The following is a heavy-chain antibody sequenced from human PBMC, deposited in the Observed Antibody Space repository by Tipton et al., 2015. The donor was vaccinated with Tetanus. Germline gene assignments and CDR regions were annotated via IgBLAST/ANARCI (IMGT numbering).Heavy chain of an antibody. D-gene: IGHD1-14*01. Sequence: QVQLVQSGAEMKKPGSSVKVSCKASGGTFTNYALSWVRQAPGQGLEWVGGITPIFGTTNYAPKFQGRVTITADQSTNSAYMELGRLRSEGPAMDYRGKAPNRLSRAYDFWGQGTQITVSS. V-gene: IGHV1-69*01. CDR2: ITPIFGTT. J-gene: IGHJ4*02. CDR3: GKAPNRLSRAYDF. CDR1: GGTFTNYA.